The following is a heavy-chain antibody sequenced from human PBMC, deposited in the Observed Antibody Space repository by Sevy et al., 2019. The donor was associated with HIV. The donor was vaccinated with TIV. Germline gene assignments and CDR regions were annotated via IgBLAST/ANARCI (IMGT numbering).Heavy chain of an antibody. Sequence: GGSLRLSCAASGFRFSSFAMIWVRQAPGKGLEWVSEICGGDGSTYYADSVKGRFTISRDNSKNTVYLQMSSLRTEGTALYYCAKGSYNDYFGGDTLDNWGQGTMVTVSS. CDR3: AKGSYNDYFGGDTLDN. V-gene: IGHV3-23*01. J-gene: IGHJ3*02. CDR2: ICGGDGST. CDR1: GFRFSSFA. D-gene: IGHD3-3*01.